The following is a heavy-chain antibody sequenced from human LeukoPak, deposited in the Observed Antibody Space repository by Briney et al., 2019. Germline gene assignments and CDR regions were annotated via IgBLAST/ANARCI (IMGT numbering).Heavy chain of an antibody. CDR2: INHSGST. CDR3: ARGPRHLVPYYYYGMDV. CDR1: GGSFSGYY. V-gene: IGHV4-34*01. J-gene: IGHJ6*02. Sequence: SETLSLTCAVYGGSFSGYYWSWIRQPPGKGLEWIGEINHSGSTDYNPSLKSRVTISVDTSKNQFSLKLSSVTAADTAVYYCARGPRHLVPYYYYGMDVWGQGTTVTVSS. D-gene: IGHD3-16*01.